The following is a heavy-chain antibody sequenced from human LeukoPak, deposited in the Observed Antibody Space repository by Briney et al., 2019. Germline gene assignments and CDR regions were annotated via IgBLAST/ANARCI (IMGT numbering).Heavy chain of an antibody. CDR3: AREYSSGWSEDYFDY. Sequence: GGSLRLSCAASGFTVSRNYMSWVRQAPGKGLEWVSVLYSDGSTYHADSVKGRFTVSRDNSKNTLYLQMNSLRAEDTAVYYCAREYSSGWSEDYFDYWGQGTLVTVSS. D-gene: IGHD6-19*01. J-gene: IGHJ4*02. CDR2: LYSDGST. V-gene: IGHV3-53*05. CDR1: GFTVSRNY.